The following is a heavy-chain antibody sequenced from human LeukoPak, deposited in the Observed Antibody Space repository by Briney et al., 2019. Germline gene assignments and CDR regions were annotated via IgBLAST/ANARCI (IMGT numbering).Heavy chain of an antibody. V-gene: IGHV1-2*06. Sequence: GASVKVSCKASGYTFTGHYMHWVRQAPGQGLEWMGRINPNSGGTNYAQKFQGRVTMTRDTSISTAYMELSRLRSDDTAVYYCARDSSARGDTYLRYFDWSMRTIDYWGQGTLVTVSS. D-gene: IGHD3-9*01. CDR1: GYTFTGHY. CDR2: INPNSGGT. CDR3: ARDSSARGDTYLRYFDWSMRTIDY. J-gene: IGHJ4*02.